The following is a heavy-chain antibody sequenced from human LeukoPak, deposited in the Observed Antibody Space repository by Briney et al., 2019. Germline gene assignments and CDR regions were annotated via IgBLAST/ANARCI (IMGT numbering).Heavy chain of an antibody. CDR3: ARLTWDLPPGGLYYNYYIDV. D-gene: IGHD1-26*01. J-gene: IGHJ6*03. CDR2: ISHSGGA. Sequence: SETLSLTCAVYGGSLSSYYWTWVRQPPGKGLEWIGEISHSGGANYSPSLKSRVTISLDTSKNQFSLRLTSVTAADTAVYYCARLTWDLPPGGLYYNYYIDVWDKGATVTVSS. CDR1: GGSLSSYY. V-gene: IGHV4-34*01.